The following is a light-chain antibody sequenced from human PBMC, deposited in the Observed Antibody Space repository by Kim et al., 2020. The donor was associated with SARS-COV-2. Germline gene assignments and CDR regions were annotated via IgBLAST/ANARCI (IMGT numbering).Light chain of an antibody. CDR2: DNN. CDR3: GTWDSSLSGWL. J-gene: IGLJ2*01. V-gene: IGLV1-51*01. CDR1: SSNIGNNY. Sequence: QSVLTQPPSVSAAPGQKVTISCSGSSSNIGNNYVSWYQQFPGTAPKLLIYDNNKQPSGIPDRFSGSKSGTSATLGITGLQTGDEADYYCGTWDSSLSGWLFGEGTQLTVL.